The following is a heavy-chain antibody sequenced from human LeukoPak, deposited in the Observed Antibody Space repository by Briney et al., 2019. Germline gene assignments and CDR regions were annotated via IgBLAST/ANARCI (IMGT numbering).Heavy chain of an antibody. CDR3: AGSYYYESSGYGGSFDL. V-gene: IGHV4-39*07. D-gene: IGHD3-22*01. Sequence: SEALSLTCTVSGGSISSSSYYWGWIRQPPGKGLEWIGSIYYSGSTYYNPSLKSRVTISVDTSKNQFSLKLNSVTAADTAVYYCAGSYYYESSGYGGSFDLWGRGILVAVSS. J-gene: IGHJ2*01. CDR1: GGSISSSSYY. CDR2: IYYSGST.